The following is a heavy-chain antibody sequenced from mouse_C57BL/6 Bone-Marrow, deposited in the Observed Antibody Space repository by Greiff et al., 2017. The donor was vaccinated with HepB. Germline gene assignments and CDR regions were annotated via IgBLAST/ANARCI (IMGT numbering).Heavy chain of an antibody. CDR2: IYPGSGST. D-gene: IGHD1-1*01. CDR1: GYTFTSYW. V-gene: IGHV1-55*01. Sequence: QVQLQQPGAELVKPGASVKMSCKASGYTFTSYWITWVKQRPGQGLEWIGDIYPGSGSTNYNEKFKSKATLTVDTSSSTAYMQLSILTSEDSAVYYCARPSYYYGSSYFDYWGQGTTLTVSS. CDR3: ARPSYYYGSSYFDY. J-gene: IGHJ2*01.